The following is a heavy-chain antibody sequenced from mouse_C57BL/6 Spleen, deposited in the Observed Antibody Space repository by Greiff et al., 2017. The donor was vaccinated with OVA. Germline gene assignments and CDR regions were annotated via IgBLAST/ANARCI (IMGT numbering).Heavy chain of an antibody. V-gene: IGHV1-53*01. CDR1: GYTFTSYW. Sequence: QVQLQQSGTELVKPGASVKLSCKASGYTFTSYWMHWVKQRPGQGLEWIGNINPSNGGTNYNEKFKSKATLTVDKSSSTAYMQLSSLTSEDSAVYYCASYDYDDYAMDYWGQGTSVTVSS. CDR3: ASYDYDDYAMDY. D-gene: IGHD2-4*01. J-gene: IGHJ4*01. CDR2: INPSNGGT.